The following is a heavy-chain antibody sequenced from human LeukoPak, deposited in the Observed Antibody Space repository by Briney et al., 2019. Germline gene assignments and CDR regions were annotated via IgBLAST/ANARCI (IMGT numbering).Heavy chain of an antibody. CDR1: GYTFTSYG. J-gene: IGHJ5*02. CDR3: ARDSGKKYYDFWSGYYNENWFDP. Sequence: ASVKVSCKASGYTFTSYGISWVRQAPGQGLEWMGWISAYNGNTNYAQKLQGRVTMTTDTSTSTAYMELRSLRSDDTAVYYCARDSGKKYYDFWSGYYNENWFDPWGQGTLVIVSS. D-gene: IGHD3-3*01. CDR2: ISAYNGNT. V-gene: IGHV1-18*01.